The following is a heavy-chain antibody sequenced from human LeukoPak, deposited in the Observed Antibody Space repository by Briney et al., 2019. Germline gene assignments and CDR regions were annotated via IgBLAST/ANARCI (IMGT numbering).Heavy chain of an antibody. V-gene: IGHV3-21*01. CDR1: GFTFSSYR. J-gene: IGHJ3*02. CDR2: ISSSTSYI. CDR3: ARGADDYGDYEKAFDI. D-gene: IGHD4-17*01. Sequence: GGSLRLSCAACGFTFSSYRMNWVRQTPGKGLEWVSSISSSTSYIYYADSVKGRFTISRDNAKNSLYLQMNSLRVEDTAVYYCARGADDYGDYEKAFDIWGQGTMVTVSS.